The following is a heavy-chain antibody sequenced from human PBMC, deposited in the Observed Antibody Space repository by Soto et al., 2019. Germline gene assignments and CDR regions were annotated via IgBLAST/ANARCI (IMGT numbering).Heavy chain of an antibody. V-gene: IGHV1-69*18. CDR2: IVPIFETL. D-gene: IGHD2-2*03. J-gene: IGHJ4*02. CDR1: GATFSGYA. CDR3: VVMGNVAVSNPRSFDY. Sequence: QVQLVQSGAEVKKPGSSGKVSCKASGATFSGYAINWVRQAPGQGLEWLGRIVPIFETLNYAERFQGRVAITADESTTTVYMELTNLTNEETAVYYCVVMGNVAVSNPRSFDYWGQGTQVTVSS.